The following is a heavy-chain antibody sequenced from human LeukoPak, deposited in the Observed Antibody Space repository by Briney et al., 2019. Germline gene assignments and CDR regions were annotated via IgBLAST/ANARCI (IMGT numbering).Heavy chain of an antibody. CDR2: ISGSGGST. CDR1: GFTFSSYA. CDR3: AKSQQWLVQADFDY. J-gene: IGHJ4*02. D-gene: IGHD6-19*01. Sequence: GGSLRLSCAASGFTFSSYAMSWVRQAPGKGLEWVSAISGSGGSTYYADSVKGRFTISRDNSKNTLYLQMNSLSAEDTAVYYCAKSQQWLVQADFDYWGQGTLVTVSS. V-gene: IGHV3-23*01.